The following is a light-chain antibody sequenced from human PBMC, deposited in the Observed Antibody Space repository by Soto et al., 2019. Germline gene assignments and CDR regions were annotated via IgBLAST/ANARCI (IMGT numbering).Light chain of an antibody. V-gene: IGLV4-69*01. J-gene: IGLJ2*01. CDR2: LSSDGSH. CDR1: SGHSSYA. CDR3: PPRDTGATVV. Sequence: QLVLTQSPSASASLGASVKLTCTLSSGHSSYAIAWHQQQPEKGPRYLMKLSSDGSHSKGDGIPDRFSGSSPGAERYLTLSSLQSQDEADYYCPPRDTGATVVFGGGTKLTVL.